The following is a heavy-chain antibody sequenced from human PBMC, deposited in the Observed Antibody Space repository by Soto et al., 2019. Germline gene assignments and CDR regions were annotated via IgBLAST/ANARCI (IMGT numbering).Heavy chain of an antibody. V-gene: IGHV1-2*02. CDR2: INPNSVGT. CDR1: GYTFTGHY. D-gene: IGHD3-10*01. J-gene: IGHJ3*02. CDR3: AREPMVRAAHGFDI. Sequence: QVQLVQSGAEVKKPGASVKVSCKASGYTFTGHYMHWVRQAPGQGLEWMGCINPNSVGTNYAQKFQGRVTMTRETSISTAYMELSRLRSDDTAVYYCAREPMVRAAHGFDIWGQGTMVTVSS.